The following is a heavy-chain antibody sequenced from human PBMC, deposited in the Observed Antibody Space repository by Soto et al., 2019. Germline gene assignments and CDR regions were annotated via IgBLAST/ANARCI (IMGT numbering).Heavy chain of an antibody. CDR3: AKAPLVVVAAPTDY. D-gene: IGHD2-15*01. V-gene: IGHV3-23*01. J-gene: IGHJ4*02. Sequence: GGSLRLSCAASGFTFSSYAMSWVRQAPGKGLEWVSAISGSGGSTYYGDSVKGRFTISRDNSKNTLYLQMNSLRAEDTAVYYCAKAPLVVVAAPTDYWGQGTLVTVSS. CDR2: ISGSGGST. CDR1: GFTFSSYA.